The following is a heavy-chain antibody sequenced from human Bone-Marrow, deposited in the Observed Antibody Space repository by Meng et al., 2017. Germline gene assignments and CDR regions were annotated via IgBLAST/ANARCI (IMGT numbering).Heavy chain of an antibody. J-gene: IGHJ4*02. CDR1: GGSFSGYY. Sequence: SETLSLTCAVYGGSFSGYYWSWIRQPPGKGLEWIGEINHSGSTNYNPSLKSRVTISVDTSKNQFSLKLSSVTAADTAVYYCARLPGEGATMVEFDYWGQGTLVTVSS. CDR2: INHSGST. D-gene: IGHD1-26*01. CDR3: ARLPGEGATMVEFDY. V-gene: IGHV4-34*01.